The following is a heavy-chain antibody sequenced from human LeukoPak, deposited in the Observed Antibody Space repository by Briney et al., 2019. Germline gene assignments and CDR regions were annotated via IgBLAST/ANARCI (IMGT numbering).Heavy chain of an antibody. Sequence: PSETLSLTCTVSGASIRSGDYYWSWIRQPPGKGLEWIGYIYDSGSTYYKPSLKSRITISVDTSEDRFSLKLSSVTATDTAVYYCARDCSGGSCYGAFDIWGQGTMVTVSS. CDR1: GASIRSGDYY. V-gene: IGHV4-30-4*01. CDR3: ARDCSGGSCYGAFDI. J-gene: IGHJ3*02. D-gene: IGHD2-15*01. CDR2: IYDSGST.